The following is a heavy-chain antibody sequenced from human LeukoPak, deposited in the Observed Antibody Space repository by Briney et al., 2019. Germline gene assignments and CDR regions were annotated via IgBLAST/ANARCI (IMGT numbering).Heavy chain of an antibody. CDR2: ISYSGST. CDR1: GGSISSYY. J-gene: IGHJ4*02. D-gene: IGHD5-12*01. CDR3: ARGGGYDWGAFDY. V-gene: IGHV4-59*01. Sequence: AETLSLTCTISGGSISSYYWSWIRQPPGKGLEWIGFISYSGSTGYRPSLKSRVTISVDTSKNQFTLKLRSVTAADTAVYYCARGGGYDWGAFDYWGQGTLVTVSS.